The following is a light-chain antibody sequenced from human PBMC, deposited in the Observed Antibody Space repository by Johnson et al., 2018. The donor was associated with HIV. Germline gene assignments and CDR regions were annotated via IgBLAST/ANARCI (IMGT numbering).Light chain of an antibody. Sequence: QSVLTQPPSVSAAPGQKVTISCSGSSSNIGNNYVSWYQQLPGTAPKLLIYDNNKRPSGIPDRFSGSKSGTSATLGITGLQTGDEADYYCGTWDSSLSAWVFGTGTNVTVL. CDR3: GTWDSSLSAWV. V-gene: IGLV1-51*01. CDR1: SSNIGNNY. J-gene: IGLJ1*01. CDR2: DNN.